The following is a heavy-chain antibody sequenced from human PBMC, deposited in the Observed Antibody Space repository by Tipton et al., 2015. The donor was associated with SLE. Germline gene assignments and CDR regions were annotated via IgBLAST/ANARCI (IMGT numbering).Heavy chain of an antibody. Sequence: TLSLTCTVSGGSISSGAYYWNWIRQHPGKGREWIGYISYSGSTYYNRPLKSRVTISVDTSKNQFSLNLSSVTAADTAVYYCARDGPGMMGYFDLWGRGTLVTVSS. D-gene: IGHD3-10*01. CDR1: GGSISSGAYY. J-gene: IGHJ2*01. V-gene: IGHV4-31*03. CDR3: ARDGPGMMGYFDL. CDR2: ISYSGST.